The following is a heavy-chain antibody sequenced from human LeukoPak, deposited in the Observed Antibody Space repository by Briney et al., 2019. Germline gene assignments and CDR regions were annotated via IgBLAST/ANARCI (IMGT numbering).Heavy chain of an antibody. CDR2: IRSVPYGGKT. V-gene: IGHV3-49*04. CDR1: GFTFGDYA. CDR3: TRDPLHSYASGSYYHFDY. J-gene: IGHJ4*02. Sequence: LSLRLSCTASGFTFGDYAVSWVRQAPGKGLEWVGFIRSVPYGGKTEYAASVKVRFIISRDDSKSIAYLQLNSLKTEDTAVYYCTRDPLHSYASGSYYHFDYWGQGTLVTV. D-gene: IGHD3-10*01.